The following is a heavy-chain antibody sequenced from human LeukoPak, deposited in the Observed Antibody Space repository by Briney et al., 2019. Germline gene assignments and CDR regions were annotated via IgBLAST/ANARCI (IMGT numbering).Heavy chain of an antibody. Sequence: SETLSLTCTVSGGSISSYYWSWIRQPPGKGLEWIGYIYYSGSTNYNPSLKSRVTISVDTSKNQCSLKLSSVTAADTAVYYCASVPPLFTWYFDLWGRGTLVTVSS. CDR2: IYYSGST. CDR1: GGSISSYY. CDR3: ASVPPLFTWYFDL. J-gene: IGHJ2*01. D-gene: IGHD2-2*01. V-gene: IGHV4-59*08.